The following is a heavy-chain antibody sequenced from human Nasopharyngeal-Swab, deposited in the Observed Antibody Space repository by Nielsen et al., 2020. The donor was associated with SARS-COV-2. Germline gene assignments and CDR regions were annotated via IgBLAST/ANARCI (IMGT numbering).Heavy chain of an antibody. J-gene: IGHJ6*02. D-gene: IGHD2-21*01. CDR3: ARPAIAEPYYYFYGMDV. V-gene: IGHV1-69*13. CDR1: VGTFSSYA. Sequence: SVNVSCKASVGTFSSYAISWVRQAPGQGLEWMGGIIIIFGTANYAQRFQGRVTITADDSTSTAYMELSSLRSEDTAVYYCARPAIAEPYYYFYGMDVWGQGTTVTVS. CDR2: IIIIFGTA.